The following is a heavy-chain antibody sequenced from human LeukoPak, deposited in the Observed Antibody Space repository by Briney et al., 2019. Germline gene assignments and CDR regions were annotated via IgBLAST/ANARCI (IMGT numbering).Heavy chain of an antibody. V-gene: IGHV1-46*01. Sequence: ASVKVSCKASGGDFSRYAISWVRQAPGHGLEWMGIINPISGATDYAQKFQGRVTMTRDTSTSTVYMELSSLRSEDTAMYYCARLPYRDGVAQDYWGQGTLVTVSP. CDR1: GGDFSRYA. J-gene: IGHJ4*02. CDR3: ARLPYRDGVAQDY. CDR2: INPISGAT. D-gene: IGHD3-16*02.